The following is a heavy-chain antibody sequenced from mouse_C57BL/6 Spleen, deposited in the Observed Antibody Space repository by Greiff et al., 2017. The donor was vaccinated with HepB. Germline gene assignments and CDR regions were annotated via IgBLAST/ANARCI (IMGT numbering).Heavy chain of an antibody. V-gene: IGHV1-82*01. J-gene: IGHJ2*01. Sequence: VQLQQSGPELVKPGASVKISCKASGYAFSSSWMNWVKQRPGKGLEWIGRIYPGDGDTNYNGKFKGKATLTADKSSSTAYMQLSSLTSEDSAVYFCAREVYGNYVRGDYWGQGTTLTVSS. CDR1: GYAFSSSW. CDR2: IYPGDGDT. D-gene: IGHD2-1*01. CDR3: AREVYGNYVRGDY.